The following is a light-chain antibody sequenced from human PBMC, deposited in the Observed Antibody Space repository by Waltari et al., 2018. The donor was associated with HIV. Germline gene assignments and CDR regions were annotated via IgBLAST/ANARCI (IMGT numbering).Light chain of an antibody. Sequence: SSELTQDPAVSVALGQTVRITCQGDSLRSYYASWYQQKPGQAPVLVIYGKNNRPSGIPDRFSGSNSGNTASLTITGAQAEDEADYYCNSRDNNDNHVVFGGGTKVTVL. CDR3: NSRDNNDNHVV. J-gene: IGLJ2*01. CDR2: GKN. CDR1: SLRSYY. V-gene: IGLV3-19*01.